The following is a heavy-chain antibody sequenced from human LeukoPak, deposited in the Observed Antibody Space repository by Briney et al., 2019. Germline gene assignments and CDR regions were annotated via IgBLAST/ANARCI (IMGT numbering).Heavy chain of an antibody. CDR2: IIPILGIA. V-gene: IGHV1-69*04. Sequence: SVKVSCKASGGTFSSYAISWVRQAPGQGLEWMGRIIPILGIANYAQKFQGRVTITADKSTSTAYMELSSLRSEDTAVYYCARDNYGVMVRGDLDYWGQGTLVTVSS. CDR1: GGTFSSYA. J-gene: IGHJ4*02. CDR3: ARDNYGVMVRGDLDY. D-gene: IGHD3-10*01.